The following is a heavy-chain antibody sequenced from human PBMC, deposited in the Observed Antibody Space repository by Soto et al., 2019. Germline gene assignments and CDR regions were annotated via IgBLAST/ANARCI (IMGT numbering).Heavy chain of an antibody. J-gene: IGHJ5*02. D-gene: IGHD3-16*01. Sequence: SETLSLTCSVSGVSVTSGSYYWTWIRQPPGKGLEWIGYIYYSGSTYYNPSLKSRVTISVDTSKNQFSLKLNSVTAADTAVYYCARDGWGFDPWGQGTLVTVSS. CDR3: ARDGWGFDP. CDR2: IYYSGST. V-gene: IGHV4-31*03. CDR1: GVSVTSGSYY.